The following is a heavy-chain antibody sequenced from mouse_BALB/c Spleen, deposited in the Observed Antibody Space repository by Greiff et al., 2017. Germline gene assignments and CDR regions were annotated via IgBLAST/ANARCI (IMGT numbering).Heavy chain of an antibody. J-gene: IGHJ2*01. D-gene: IGHD2-14*01. CDR3: AGRGYRYYFDY. CDR2: ILPGSGST. CDR1: GYTFSSYW. Sequence: VQLQQSGAELMKPGASVKISCKATGYTFSSYWIEWVKQRPGHGLEWIGEILPGSGSTNYNEKFKGKATFTADTSSNTAYMQLSSLTSEDSAVYYCAGRGYRYYFDYWGQGTTLTVSS. V-gene: IGHV1-9*01.